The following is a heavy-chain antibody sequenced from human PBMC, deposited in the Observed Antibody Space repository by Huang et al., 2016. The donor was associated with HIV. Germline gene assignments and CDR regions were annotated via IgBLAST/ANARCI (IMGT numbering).Heavy chain of an antibody. CDR2: FDPEIGET. Sequence: QVQLVQSRAEVKKPGASVKVSCKVSEYTLTELSIHWARQPPGKGLEWMGGFDPEIGETIDAQKFQGRVTMTEDTSTETAVMELSGLRPEDTAVYYCATGFDVFFDFWGQGTLVTVSS. CDR3: ATGFDVFFDF. D-gene: IGHD3-9*01. J-gene: IGHJ4*02. CDR1: EYTLTELS. V-gene: IGHV1-24*01.